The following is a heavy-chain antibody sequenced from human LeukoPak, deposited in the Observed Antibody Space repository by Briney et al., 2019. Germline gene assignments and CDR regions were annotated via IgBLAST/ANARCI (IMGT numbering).Heavy chain of an antibody. Sequence: RMGWMNPKRGNTGYAQKFQGRVTMTRTTSISTAYMELSSLRSKDTAVYYCARGRPAARPPHWFDPWGQGTLVTVSS. D-gene: IGHD6-13*01. V-gene: IGHV1-8*01. CDR3: ARGRPAARPPHWFDP. J-gene: IGHJ5*02. CDR2: MNPKRGNT.